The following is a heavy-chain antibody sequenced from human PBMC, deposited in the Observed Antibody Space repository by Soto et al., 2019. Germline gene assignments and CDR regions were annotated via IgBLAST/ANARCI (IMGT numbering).Heavy chain of an antibody. CDR2: IYYSGST. J-gene: IGHJ6*02. D-gene: IGHD6-6*01. CDR1: GGSVSSGSYY. V-gene: IGHV4-61*01. Sequence: SETLSLTCTVSGGSVSSGSYYRSWIRQPPGKGLEWIGYIYYSGSTNYNPSLKSRVTVSVDTSKNQFSLKLSSVTAADTAVYYCARQLVLAYYGMDVWGQGTTVTVSS. CDR3: ARQLVLAYYGMDV.